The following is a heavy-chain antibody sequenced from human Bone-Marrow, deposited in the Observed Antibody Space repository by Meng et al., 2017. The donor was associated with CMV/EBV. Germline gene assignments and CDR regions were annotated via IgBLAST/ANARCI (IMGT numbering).Heavy chain of an antibody. V-gene: IGHV3-72*01. D-gene: IGHD2-2*01. CDR3: AVSAGAPASLDY. J-gene: IGHJ4*02. Sequence: GESLKISCVASGFTLSDHYIDWVRQAPGKGLEWVGRSRNKPNSYTTEYAASVKGRFTTSRDDSKNSVLLQMSSLKTEDTAVYYCAVSAGAPASLDYWGQGTRVTVSS. CDR1: GFTLSDHY. CDR2: SRNKPNSYTT.